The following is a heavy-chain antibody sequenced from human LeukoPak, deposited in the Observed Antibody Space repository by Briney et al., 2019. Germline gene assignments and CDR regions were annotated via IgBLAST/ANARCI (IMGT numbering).Heavy chain of an antibody. CDR2: IYSGGST. J-gene: IGHJ3*02. V-gene: IGHV3-66*01. CDR3: AREAASGNDAFDI. CDR1: GGSISSSSYY. Sequence: PSETLSLTCTVSGGSISSSSYYWGWVRQAPGKGLEWVSVIYSGGSTYYADSVKGRFTISRDNSKNTLYLQMNSLRAEDTAVYYCAREAASGNDAFDIWGQGTMVTVSS. D-gene: IGHD2-15*01.